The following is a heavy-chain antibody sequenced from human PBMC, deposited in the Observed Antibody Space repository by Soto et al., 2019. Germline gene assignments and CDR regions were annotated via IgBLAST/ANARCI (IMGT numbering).Heavy chain of an antibody. Sequence: GGSLRLSCAASGFTFSTYAMAWVRQAPGKGLEWVSGMSASGGDTYYADSVKGRFTISRDNSKSILHLQMNSLRAEDTAVYYCVKDRIMATTGFYGLDVWGQGTTVTVSS. CDR3: VKDRIMATTGFYGLDV. CDR2: MSASGGDT. V-gene: IGHV3-23*01. J-gene: IGHJ6*02. CDR1: GFTFSTYA. D-gene: IGHD1-1*01.